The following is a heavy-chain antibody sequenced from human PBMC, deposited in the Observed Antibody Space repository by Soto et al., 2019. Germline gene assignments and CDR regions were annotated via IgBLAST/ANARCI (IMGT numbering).Heavy chain of an antibody. V-gene: IGHV4-34*01. CDR1: GGAFSAYH. CDR3: ARVRHYYDSSVDY. D-gene: IGHD3-22*01. CDR2: SNHSGST. J-gene: IGHJ4*02. Sequence: PSVLLCLTCPVYGGAFSAYHSSRIRQPPGKGLEWIGESNHSGSTNYNTSLKSRVTISVDTSKNQFSLKLSSVTAAETAVYYCARVRHYYDSSVDYWGQGTLVTVSS.